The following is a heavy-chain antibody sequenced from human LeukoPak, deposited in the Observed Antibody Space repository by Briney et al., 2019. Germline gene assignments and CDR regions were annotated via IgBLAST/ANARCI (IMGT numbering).Heavy chain of an antibody. CDR1: GGTLITHI. Sequence: SVKLSCKASGGTLITHIISWVRQAPGQGLEWMGRIVPMIGIANYAQKFQGRVTITADKSTNTAYMEMNNLRFEDTAVYYCARHSSRGQYYAFDFWGQGALVTVSP. V-gene: IGHV1-69*02. CDR2: IVPMIGIA. J-gene: IGHJ4*02. D-gene: IGHD3-3*01. CDR3: ARHSSRGQYYAFDF.